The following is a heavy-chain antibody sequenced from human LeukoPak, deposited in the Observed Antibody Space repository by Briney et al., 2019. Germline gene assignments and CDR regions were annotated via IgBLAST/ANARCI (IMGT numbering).Heavy chain of an antibody. CDR1: GFTFNSCA. J-gene: IGHJ6*03. CDR2: ISGSGGST. V-gene: IGHV3-23*01. Sequence: GGSLRLSCAASGFTFNSCALSWVRQAPGQGLEWVSAISGSGGSTDYADSVKGRFTISRDNSKNTLYLQMNSLRVDDTAVYYCAKGLDTYYYYYMDVWGKGTTVTVSS. CDR3: AKGLDTYYYYYMDV. D-gene: IGHD3-9*01.